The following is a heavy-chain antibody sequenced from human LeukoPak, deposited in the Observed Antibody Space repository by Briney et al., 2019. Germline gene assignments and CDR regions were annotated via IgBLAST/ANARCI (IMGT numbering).Heavy chain of an antibody. D-gene: IGHD6-19*01. J-gene: IGHJ4*02. Sequence: GGSLRLSCAASGFTFSSYGMHWVRQAPGKALEWVAVIWYDGSNKYYADSVKGRFTISRDNSKNTLYLQMNSLRAEDTAVYYCARGPLKYKGWTPDYWGQGTLVTVSS. V-gene: IGHV3-33*01. CDR2: IWYDGSNK. CDR3: ARGPLKYKGWTPDY. CDR1: GFTFSSYG.